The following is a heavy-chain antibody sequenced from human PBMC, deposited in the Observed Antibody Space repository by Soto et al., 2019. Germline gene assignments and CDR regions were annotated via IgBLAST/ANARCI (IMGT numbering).Heavy chain of an antibody. D-gene: IGHD6-6*01. CDR3: ARFDEYSSSLGWFDP. V-gene: IGHV1-18*01. CDR1: GYTFTSYG. J-gene: IGHJ5*02. Sequence: ASVKVSCKXSGYTFTSYGISWVRQAPGQGLEWMGWISAYTGNTNYAQKLQGRVTMTTDTSTSTAYMELRSLRSDDTAVYYCARFDEYSSSLGWFDPWGQGTLVTVSS. CDR2: ISAYTGNT.